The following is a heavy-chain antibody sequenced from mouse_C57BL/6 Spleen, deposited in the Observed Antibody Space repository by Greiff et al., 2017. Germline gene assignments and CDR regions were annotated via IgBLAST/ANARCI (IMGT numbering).Heavy chain of an antibody. V-gene: IGHV6-6*01. Sequence: EVKLEESGGGLVQPGGSMKLSCAASGFTFSDAWMDWVRQPPEKGLEWVAEIRNKANNHATYYAESVKGRFTISRDDSKSSVYLQMNSLRAEDADIYYCNRPYYYGSSYWYFDVWGTGTTVTVSS. J-gene: IGHJ1*03. CDR2: IRNKANNHAT. CDR1: GFTFSDAW. CDR3: NRPYYYGSSYWYFDV. D-gene: IGHD1-1*01.